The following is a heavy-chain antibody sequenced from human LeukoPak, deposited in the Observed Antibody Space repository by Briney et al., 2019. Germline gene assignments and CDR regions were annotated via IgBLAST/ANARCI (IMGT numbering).Heavy chain of an antibody. CDR2: IIPIFGTA. V-gene: IGHV1-69*05. D-gene: IGHD5-18*01. J-gene: IGHJ4*02. CDR3: ARDAIGYSYGLFDY. CDR1: GGTFISYA. Sequence: SVKVSCKASGGTFISYAISWVRQAPGQGLEWMGGIIPIFGTANYAQKFKGRVTITTDEYTSTAYLELSGLRSEDTAVYYCARDAIGYSYGLFDYWGQGTLVTVSS.